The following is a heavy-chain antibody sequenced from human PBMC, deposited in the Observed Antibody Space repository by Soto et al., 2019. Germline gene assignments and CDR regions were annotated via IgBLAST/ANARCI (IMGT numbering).Heavy chain of an antibody. Sequence: SEILSLTCTVSGGSISSYYWSWIRQPAGKGLDWIGRIYTSGSTNYNPSLKSRVTMSVDTSKNQFSLKLSSVTAADTAVYYCARNSQLYSSSSGWFDPWGQGTLVTVSS. V-gene: IGHV4-4*07. D-gene: IGHD6-6*01. J-gene: IGHJ5*02. CDR2: IYTSGST. CDR1: GGSISSYY. CDR3: ARNSQLYSSSSGWFDP.